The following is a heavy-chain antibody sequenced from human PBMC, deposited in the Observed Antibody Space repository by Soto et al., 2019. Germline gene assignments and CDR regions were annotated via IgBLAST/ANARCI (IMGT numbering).Heavy chain of an antibody. CDR2: LNPSGGST. V-gene: IGHV1-46*02. CDR3: VRDGSKLFAP. J-gene: IGHJ5*02. D-gene: IGHD5-12*01. CDR1: SRS. Sequence: SRSMRWVRQATGQGLEWMGILNPSGGSTRYAQKFQDRVTMTRYTSPSTVDMELSSLRSEDTAVYYGVRDGSKLFAPWVQGALVIVS.